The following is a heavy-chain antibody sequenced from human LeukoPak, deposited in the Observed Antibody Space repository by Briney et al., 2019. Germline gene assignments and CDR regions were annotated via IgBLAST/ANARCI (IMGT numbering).Heavy chain of an antibody. J-gene: IGHJ6*03. CDR2: IRYDGNNK. CDR1: GFTFSNYG. Sequence: PGGSLRLSCAASGFTFSNYGMHWVRQAPGKGLEWVAFIRYDGNNKYYADSVKGRFTISRDNSKNTLYLQMNSLRAEDTAVYYCAKVAISMDRGVNYYMDVWGKGTTVTISS. CDR3: AKVAISMDRGVNYYMDV. D-gene: IGHD3-10*01. V-gene: IGHV3-30*02.